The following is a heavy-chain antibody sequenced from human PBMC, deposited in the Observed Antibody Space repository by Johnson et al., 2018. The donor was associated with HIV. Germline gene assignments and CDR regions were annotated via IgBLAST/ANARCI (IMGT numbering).Heavy chain of an antibody. CDR3: TRDDLEYDILSGHHDAFDI. D-gene: IGHD3-9*01. CDR2: ISDSGST. J-gene: IGHJ3*02. CDR1: GFTFSSYG. V-gene: IGHV3-NL1*01. Sequence: QVQLVESGGGVVQPGRSLRLSCAASGFTFSSYGMHWVRQAPGKGLEWVSAISDSGSTYYADSVKGRFTISRDNSKNTLYLQMNSLRAEDTAVYYCTRDDLEYDILSGHHDAFDIWGQGTMVTVSS.